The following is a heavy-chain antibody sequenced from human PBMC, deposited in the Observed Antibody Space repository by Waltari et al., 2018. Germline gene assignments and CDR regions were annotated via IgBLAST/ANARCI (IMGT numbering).Heavy chain of an antibody. CDR3: AKESGGGAWTGPWEN. Sequence: QVQLVQSGAEVKKPGSSVKVSCKASGGTFGNSGISWVRQAPGQGLEWMGGLIPILGRTHYAQKFQGRVTIAADKSTSTAHMGLSRLRSEDTAGYYCAKESGGGAWTGPWENWGQGTLVTVSS. J-gene: IGHJ4*02. CDR2: LIPILGRT. D-gene: IGHD3-3*01. V-gene: IGHV1-69*10. CDR1: GGTFGNSG.